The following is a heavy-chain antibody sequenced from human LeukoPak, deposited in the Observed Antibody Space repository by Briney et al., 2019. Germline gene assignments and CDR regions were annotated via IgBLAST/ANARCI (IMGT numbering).Heavy chain of an antibody. Sequence: GESLMISCEGSGYTFTSYWITWVRQMPGKGLEWMGSIDPGATYTNYSPSIQGHVSISFDKSISTAYLQWSSLKASDTAMYYCARGAYTYDYWGQGTLVTVSS. V-gene: IGHV5-10-1*01. CDR2: IDPGATYT. CDR3: ARGAYTYDY. D-gene: IGHD5-18*01. CDR1: GYTFTSYW. J-gene: IGHJ4*02.